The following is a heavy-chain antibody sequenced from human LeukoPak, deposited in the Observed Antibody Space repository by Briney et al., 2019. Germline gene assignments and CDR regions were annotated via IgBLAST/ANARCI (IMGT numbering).Heavy chain of an antibody. V-gene: IGHV1-69*04. Sequence: WASVKVSCEASGVTFSSYTISWVRQAPGQGLEWMGRIIPILGIANYAQKFKGRVTITADKSQSTDYMELSSLRAEGTAVYFCARDAFLVAATPFCEFDPWGEGALVTLSS. CDR1: GVTFSSYT. CDR3: ARDAFLVAATPFCEFDP. D-gene: IGHD2-15*01. J-gene: IGHJ5*02. CDR2: IIPILGIA.